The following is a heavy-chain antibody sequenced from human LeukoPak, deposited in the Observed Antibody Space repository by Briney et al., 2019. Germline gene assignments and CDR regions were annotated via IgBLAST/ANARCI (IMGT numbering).Heavy chain of an antibody. CDR2: INPSGGST. CDR1: GYTFTSYY. CDR3: ARGPPRRETYTAMAAGWFDP. Sequence: ASVKVSCKASGYTFTSYYMHWVRPAPGQGLEWMGIINPSGGSTSYAQKFQGRVTMTRDTSTSTVYMELSSLRSEDTAVYYCARGPPRRETYTAMAAGWFDPWGQGTLVTVSS. J-gene: IGHJ5*02. V-gene: IGHV1-46*01. D-gene: IGHD5-18*01.